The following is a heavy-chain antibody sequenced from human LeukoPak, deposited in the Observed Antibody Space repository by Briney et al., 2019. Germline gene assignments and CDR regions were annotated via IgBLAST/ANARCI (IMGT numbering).Heavy chain of an antibody. CDR2: IYYSGST. J-gene: IGHJ6*03. V-gene: IGHV4-59*01. CDR3: ARDWGVSARPGYMDV. Sequence: SETLSLTCTVSGGSISNYYWSWIRQPPGKGLEWIGYIYYSGSTKYNPSLKSRVTISVDTSKNQFSLRLSSVTAADTAVYYCARDWGVSARPGYMDVWGKGTTVTVSS. D-gene: IGHD6-6*01. CDR1: GGSISNYY.